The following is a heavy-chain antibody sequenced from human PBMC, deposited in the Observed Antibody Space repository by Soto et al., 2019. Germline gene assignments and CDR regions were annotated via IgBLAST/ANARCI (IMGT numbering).Heavy chain of an antibody. J-gene: IGHJ2*01. CDR3: ARGGSLNWYFDL. CDR2: INSDGSST. Sequence: PGGSMRLSCAASGFTFSSYWMHWVRQAPGKGLVWVSRINSDGSSTSYADSVKGRFTISRDNAKNTLYLQMNSLRAEDTAVYYCARGGSLNWYFDLWGRGTLVTVSS. D-gene: IGHD1-26*01. CDR1: GFTFSSYW. V-gene: IGHV3-74*01.